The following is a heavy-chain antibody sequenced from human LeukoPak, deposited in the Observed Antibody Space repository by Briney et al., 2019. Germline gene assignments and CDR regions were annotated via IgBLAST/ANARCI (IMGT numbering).Heavy chain of an antibody. Sequence: PGGSLRLSCAASGFVFPTYAMGWVRQAPGKGLEWVSAISSSGDNTYYADSVKGQFTISRENSKNTLDLQMNSLRAEDTAMYHCAKVKALDAVASYFDYWGQGTLVTVSS. V-gene: IGHV3-23*01. D-gene: IGHD2-8*01. CDR2: ISSSGDNT. J-gene: IGHJ4*02. CDR3: AKVKALDAVASYFDY. CDR1: GFVFPTYA.